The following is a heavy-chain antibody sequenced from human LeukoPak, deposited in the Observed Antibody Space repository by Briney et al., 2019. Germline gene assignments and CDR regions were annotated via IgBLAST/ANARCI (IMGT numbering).Heavy chain of an antibody. V-gene: IGHV4-59*01. J-gene: IGHJ4*02. CDR2: IYYSGST. CDR3: AREEALGSGSFDY. D-gene: IGHD1-26*01. Sequence: SETLSLTCGVSGASISRPYWWSWVRQPPGKGLEWIGYIYYSGSTSYNPSLKSRVTISVDTSKNQFSLKLSSVTAADTAVYYCAREEALGSGSFDYWGQGTLVTVSS. CDR1: GASISRPYW.